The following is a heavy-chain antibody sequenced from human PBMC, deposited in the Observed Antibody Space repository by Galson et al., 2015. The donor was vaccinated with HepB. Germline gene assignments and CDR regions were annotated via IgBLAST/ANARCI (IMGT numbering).Heavy chain of an antibody. CDR2: IIPIFGTA. CDR3: ARDSCSSTSCSFFDF. J-gene: IGHJ4*02. D-gene: IGHD2-2*01. CDR1: GCTFSSYA. Sequence: SVKVSCKASGCTFSSYAISWVRQAPGQGLEWMGGIIPIFGTANYAQKFQGRVTITADESTSTAYMELSSLRSEDTAVYYCARDSCSSTSCSFFDFWGQGTLVTVSS. V-gene: IGHV1-69*13.